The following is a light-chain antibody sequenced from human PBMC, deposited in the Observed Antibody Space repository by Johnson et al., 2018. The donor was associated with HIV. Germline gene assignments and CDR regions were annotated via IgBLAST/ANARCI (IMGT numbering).Light chain of an antibody. V-gene: IGLV1-51*01. CDR2: DNN. CDR1: SSNIASNY. J-gene: IGLJ1*01. Sequence: QSVLTQPPSVSAAPGQKVTISCSGSSSNIASNYVSWYQQIPGTAPKLLIYDNNKRPSGIPDRFSASKSATSAALGLTGLQTGAEADYYCGTWDSSLRTGFFGTGTKVTVL. CDR3: GTWDSSLRTGF.